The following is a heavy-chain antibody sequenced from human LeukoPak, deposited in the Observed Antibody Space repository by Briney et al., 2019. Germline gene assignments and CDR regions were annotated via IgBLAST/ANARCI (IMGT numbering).Heavy chain of an antibody. Sequence: PGGSLRLSCAASGFTFRAYAMHWVRQAPGKSLEWVAFIRYDGTKRNYGDSVRGRFTISRDSSKDMMYLQMNSLRAEDTAVYYCAKGDYGDYDEPHYYFYYMEVWGKGTTVTVSS. CDR2: IRYDGTKR. J-gene: IGHJ6*03. CDR1: GFTFRAYA. D-gene: IGHD4-17*01. V-gene: IGHV3-30*02. CDR3: AKGDYGDYDEPHYYFYYMEV.